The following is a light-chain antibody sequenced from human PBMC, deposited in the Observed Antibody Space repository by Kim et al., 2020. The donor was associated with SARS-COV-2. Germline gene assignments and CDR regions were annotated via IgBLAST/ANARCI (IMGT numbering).Light chain of an antibody. CDR2: AAS. Sequence: ASVGDRVTITCRASQGIRNDLGWYQQKPGKAPKLLIYAASSLQSGVPSGFSGSGSGTDFTLTISSLQPEDFATYYCLQDYNYPWTFGQGTKVDIK. V-gene: IGKV1-6*01. J-gene: IGKJ1*01. CDR3: LQDYNYPWT. CDR1: QGIRND.